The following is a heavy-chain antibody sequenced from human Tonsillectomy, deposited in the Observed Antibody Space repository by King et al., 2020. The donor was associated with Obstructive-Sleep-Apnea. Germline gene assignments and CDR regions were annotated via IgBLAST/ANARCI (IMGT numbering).Heavy chain of an antibody. CDR1: GFTFNAYT. Sequence: VQLVESGGGVARPGRSLRLSCAASGFTFNAYTMHWVRQAPGKGLEWVAIISYDGGKKQYADSVKGRFTISRDNSKNTLFLQMNSLRAEDMGVYYCAGSLYDSTGYYWVFDYWGQGTLVTVSS. V-gene: IGHV3-30*04. CDR2: ISYDGGKK. CDR3: AGSLYDSTGYYWVFDY. D-gene: IGHD3-22*01. J-gene: IGHJ4*02.